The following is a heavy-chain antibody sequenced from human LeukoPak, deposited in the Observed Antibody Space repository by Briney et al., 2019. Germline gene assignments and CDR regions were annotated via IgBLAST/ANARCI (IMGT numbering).Heavy chain of an antibody. V-gene: IGHV4-31*03. J-gene: IGHJ4*02. CDR3: ARTPAYYFDY. D-gene: IGHD2-2*01. Sequence: SETLSLTCTVSGGSISSGGYDWSWIRQHPGKGLEWIGYIYYSGSTYYNPSLKSRVTISVDTSKNQFSLKLSSVTAADTAVYYCARTPAYYFDYWGQGTLVTVSS. CDR1: GGSISSGGYD. CDR2: IYYSGST.